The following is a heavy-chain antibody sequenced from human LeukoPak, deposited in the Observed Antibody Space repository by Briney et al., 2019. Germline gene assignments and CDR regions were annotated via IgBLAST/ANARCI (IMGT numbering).Heavy chain of an antibody. CDR3: AARSSSWYPDVDY. Sequence: GASVKVSCKASGYTFTSYYIHWVRQAPGQGLEWMGWINPNSGGTNYAQKFQGRVTMTRDTSISTAYMELSRLRSDDTAVYYCAARSSSWYPDVDYWGQGTLVTVSS. J-gene: IGHJ4*02. CDR1: GYTFTSYY. D-gene: IGHD6-13*01. CDR2: INPNSGGT. V-gene: IGHV1-2*02.